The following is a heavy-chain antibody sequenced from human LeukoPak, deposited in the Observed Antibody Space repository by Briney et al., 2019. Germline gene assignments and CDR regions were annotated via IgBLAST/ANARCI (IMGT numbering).Heavy chain of an antibody. J-gene: IGHJ3*02. CDR1: GYSISSGYY. Sequence: PSETLSLTCTVSGYSISSGYYWGWIRQPPGKGLEWIGSIYHSGSTYYNPSLKSRVTISVDTSKNQFSLKLSSVTAADTAVYYCARAHYDFWSGYRHPDAFDIWGQGTMVTVSS. CDR3: ARAHYDFWSGYRHPDAFDI. CDR2: IYHSGST. D-gene: IGHD3-3*01. V-gene: IGHV4-38-2*02.